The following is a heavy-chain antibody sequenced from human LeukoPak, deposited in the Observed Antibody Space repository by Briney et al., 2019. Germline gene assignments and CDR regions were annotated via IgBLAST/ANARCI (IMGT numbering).Heavy chain of an antibody. Sequence: GASVKVSCKASDYTFTSYGISWVRQAPGQALEWMGWISAYNGNTNYAQKLQGRVTMTTDTSTSTAYMELRSLRSDDTAVYYCASFQEGYYFDYWGQGTLVTVSS. V-gene: IGHV1-18*01. CDR3: ASFQEGYYFDY. J-gene: IGHJ4*02. CDR1: DYTFTSYG. CDR2: ISAYNGNT.